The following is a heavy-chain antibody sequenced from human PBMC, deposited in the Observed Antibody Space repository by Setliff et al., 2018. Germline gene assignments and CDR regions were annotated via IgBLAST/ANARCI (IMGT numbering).Heavy chain of an antibody. CDR3: ARVGGLLVATMPFDY. D-gene: IGHD5-12*01. V-gene: IGHV4-38-2*01. CDR2: IFQSGIT. Sequence: PSETLSLTCAVSGFSITNGYYWGWIRQSPGKQLEWIGNIFQSGITFYNPSLKSRVTISLDPSQNQFSLKLRSVTAADTAVYFCARVGGLLVATMPFDYWGPGTRVTSPQ. J-gene: IGHJ4*02. CDR1: GFSITNGYY.